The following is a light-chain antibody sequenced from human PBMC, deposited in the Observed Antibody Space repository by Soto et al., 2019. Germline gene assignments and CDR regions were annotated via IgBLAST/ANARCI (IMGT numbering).Light chain of an antibody. CDR3: SSYTSSSTRV. J-gene: IGLJ3*02. CDR2: EVN. CDR1: SSDVGGYNY. V-gene: IGLV2-14*01. Sequence: QSALTQPASVSGSPGQTITISCTGSSSDVGGYNYVSWYQQHPGKAPKLMIYEVNNRPSGVSNRFSASKSGNTASLTISGLQAEDEADYYCSSYTSSSTRVLGGGTKLTVL.